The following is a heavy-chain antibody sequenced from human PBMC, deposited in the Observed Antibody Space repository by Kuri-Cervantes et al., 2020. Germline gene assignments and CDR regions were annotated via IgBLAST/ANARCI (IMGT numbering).Heavy chain of an antibody. D-gene: IGHD2-15*01. CDR3: ARRDPADKVFDY. Sequence: SETLSLTCAAFGGSFSGYYWNWIRQPPGRGLEWIGEINHSGSTYYNPSLKSRVAISVDTSKNQFSLKLSSVTAADTAVYYCARRDPADKVFDYWGQGTLVTVSS. CDR2: INHSGST. J-gene: IGHJ4*02. CDR1: GGSFSGYY. V-gene: IGHV4-34*01.